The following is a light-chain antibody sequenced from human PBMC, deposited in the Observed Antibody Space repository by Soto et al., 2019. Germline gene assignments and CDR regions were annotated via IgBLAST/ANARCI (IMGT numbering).Light chain of an antibody. CDR3: QQRSNWPP. J-gene: IGKJ5*01. CDR1: QTISRW. V-gene: IGKV3-11*01. Sequence: TQSPSTLSASVGDTVTITCRASQTISRWLAWYQQKPGQAPSLLIYDTSTRATGVPDRFSGSGSGTDFALTISRVEPEDFAVYYCQQRSNWPPFGQGTRLEIK. CDR2: DTS.